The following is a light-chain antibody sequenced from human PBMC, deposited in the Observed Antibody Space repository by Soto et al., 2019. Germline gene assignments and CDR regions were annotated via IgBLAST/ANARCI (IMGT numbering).Light chain of an antibody. J-gene: IGKJ5*01. Sequence: DIQTTQSPSSLSASVGDRVTIICRASQTISSPLSWYQQKSGKVPELLIYDTSRLQSGVPSRFSGSRSGTDFTLTISTVQPEDFATYYCQHNYGTPAFGQGTRLEIK. CDR3: QHNYGTPA. CDR2: DTS. V-gene: IGKV1-39*01. CDR1: QTISSP.